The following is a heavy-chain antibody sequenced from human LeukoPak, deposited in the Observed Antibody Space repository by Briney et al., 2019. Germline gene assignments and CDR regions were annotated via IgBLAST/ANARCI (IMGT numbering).Heavy chain of an antibody. Sequence: ASVKVSCKASGYTFTGYYMHWVRQAPGQGLEWMGWINPNSGGTNYAQKFQGWVTMTRDTSISTAYMELSRLRSDDTAVYYCAKTPIGYSSSWYGVDYWGQGTLVTVSS. CDR2: INPNSGGT. CDR1: GYTFTGYY. V-gene: IGHV1-2*04. D-gene: IGHD6-13*01. J-gene: IGHJ4*02. CDR3: AKTPIGYSSSWYGVDY.